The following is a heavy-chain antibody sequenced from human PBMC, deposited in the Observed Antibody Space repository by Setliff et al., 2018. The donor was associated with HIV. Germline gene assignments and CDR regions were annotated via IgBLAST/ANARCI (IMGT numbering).Heavy chain of an antibody. J-gene: IGHJ3*02. CDR2: INHSGST. CDR3: ARVDGYDFWSGYYTPHAFDI. V-gene: IGHV4-34*01. D-gene: IGHD3-3*01. Sequence: SETLSLTCAVYGGSFRGYYWSWIRQPPGKGMEWIGEINHSGSTNYNPSLKSRVTISVDTSKNQFSLKLSSVTAADTAVYYCARVDGYDFWSGYYTPHAFDIWGQGTMVTVSS. CDR1: GGSFRGYY.